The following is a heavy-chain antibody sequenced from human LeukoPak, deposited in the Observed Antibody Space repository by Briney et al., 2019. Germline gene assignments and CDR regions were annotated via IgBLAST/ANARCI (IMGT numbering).Heavy chain of an antibody. CDR1: GYSFTSYW. J-gene: IGHJ4*02. Sequence: GESLKISCKGSGYSFTSYWIGWVRQIPGKGLGGMGIIYPGDSDTRYSPSFQGQVTTSADKSISTAYLQWSSLKASDTAMYYCARHTNSYGYRSPDYWGQGTLVTVSS. CDR3: ARHTNSYGYRSPDY. D-gene: IGHD5-18*01. V-gene: IGHV5-51*01. CDR2: IYPGDSDT.